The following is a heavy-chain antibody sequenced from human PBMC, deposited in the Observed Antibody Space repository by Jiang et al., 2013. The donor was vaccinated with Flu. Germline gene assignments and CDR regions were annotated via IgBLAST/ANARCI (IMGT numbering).Heavy chain of an antibody. CDR3: ARLKGSCSSTFCFGAFDI. CDR1: GFTFSSYG. V-gene: IGHV3-33*01. Sequence: QLLESGGGVVQPGRSLRLSCAASGFTFSSYGMHWVRQAPGKGLEWVALIWYDGSNKYYADSVKGRFTISRDNSKNTLYLQMNSLRAEDTAVYYCARLKGSCSSTFCFGAFDIWGQGTMVTVSS. CDR2: IWYDGSNK. J-gene: IGHJ3*02. D-gene: IGHD2-2*01.